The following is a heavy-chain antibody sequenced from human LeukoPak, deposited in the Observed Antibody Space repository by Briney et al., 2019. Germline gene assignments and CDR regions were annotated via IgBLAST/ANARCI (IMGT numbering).Heavy chain of an antibody. J-gene: IGHJ4*02. V-gene: IGHV4-39*07. Sequence: SETLSLTCTVSGGSISSSSYYWGWIRQPPGKRLEWIGSIYYSGSTYYNPSLKSRVTISVDTSKNQFSLKLSSVTAADTAVYYCARALGRRYYDFWSGYRVSFFDYWGQGTLVTVSS. CDR3: ARALGRRYYDFWSGYRVSFFDY. CDR2: IYYSGST. D-gene: IGHD3-3*01. CDR1: GGSISSSSYY.